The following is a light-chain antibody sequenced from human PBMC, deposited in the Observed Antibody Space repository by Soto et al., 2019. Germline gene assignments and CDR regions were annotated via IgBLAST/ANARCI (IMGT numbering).Light chain of an antibody. J-gene: IGKJ5*01. CDR1: QGIGSA. Sequence: IQMTQSPPSLSASVGDRVTITCRASQGIGSALAWYQQKPGNPPNLLIYDASSLETGVPSRFSASGSGTDFTLTISSLQAEDFATYYCQQFSSYPPITFGQGTRLEIK. V-gene: IGKV1-13*02. CDR3: QQFSSYPPIT. CDR2: DAS.